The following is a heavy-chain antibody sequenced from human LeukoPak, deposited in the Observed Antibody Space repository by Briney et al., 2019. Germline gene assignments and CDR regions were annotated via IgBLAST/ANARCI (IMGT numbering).Heavy chain of an antibody. J-gene: IGHJ6*02. D-gene: IGHD5-18*01. CDR1: GDSISSSY. CDR2: IYYSGST. Sequence: SETLSLTCTVSGDSISSSYWSWIRQTPGKGLEWIGHIYYSGSTNYNPSLKSRVTISVDTSKNQFSLKLSSVTAADTAVYFCARSAASLSYGMDVWGQGTTVTVSS. V-gene: IGHV4-59*08. CDR3: ARSAASLSYGMDV.